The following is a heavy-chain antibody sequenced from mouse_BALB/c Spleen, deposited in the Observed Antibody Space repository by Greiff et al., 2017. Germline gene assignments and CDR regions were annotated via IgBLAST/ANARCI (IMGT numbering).Heavy chain of an antibody. V-gene: IGHV5-6-5*01. J-gene: IGHJ4*01. Sequence: DVMLVESGGGLVKPGGSLKLSCAASGFTFSSYAMSWVRQTPEKRLEWVASISSGGSTYYPDSVKGRFTISRDNARNILYLQMSSLRSEDTAMYYCARGYGSSYAMDYWGQGTSVTVSS. D-gene: IGHD1-1*01. CDR2: ISSGGST. CDR3: ARGYGSSYAMDY. CDR1: GFTFSSYA.